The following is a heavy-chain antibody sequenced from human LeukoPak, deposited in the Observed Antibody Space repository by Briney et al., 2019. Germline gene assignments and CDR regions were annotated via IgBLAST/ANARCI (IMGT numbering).Heavy chain of an antibody. Sequence: GGSLRLSCAASGFIFSHYGMHWVRQAPGKGLEWVAVIQNDASTENFADSVKGRFTISRDNSKNTLYLQMNSLRAEDTAAYYCARDGEDDYGGTIDYWGQGTLVTVSS. CDR2: IQNDASTE. D-gene: IGHD4-23*01. CDR1: GFIFSHYG. J-gene: IGHJ4*02. V-gene: IGHV3-30*03. CDR3: ARDGEDDYGGTIDY.